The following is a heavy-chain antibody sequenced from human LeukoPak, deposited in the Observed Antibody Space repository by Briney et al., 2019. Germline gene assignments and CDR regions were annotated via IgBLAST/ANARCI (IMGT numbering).Heavy chain of an antibody. Sequence: SETLSLTCTVSGASISNYYWSWIRQLAGKGLEWIGRFYPNGSTNYNPSLKSRVTMSVDTSKNQFSLKLSSVTAADTAVYYCATERDLKNWFDPWGQGTLVTVSS. V-gene: IGHV4-4*07. J-gene: IGHJ5*02. CDR2: FYPNGST. CDR1: GASISNYY. D-gene: IGHD3/OR15-3a*01. CDR3: ATERDLKNWFDP.